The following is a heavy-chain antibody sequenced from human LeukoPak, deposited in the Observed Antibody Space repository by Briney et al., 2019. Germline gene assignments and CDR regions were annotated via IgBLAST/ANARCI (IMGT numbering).Heavy chain of an antibody. D-gene: IGHD3-22*01. CDR1: GGSISSYY. Sequence: SSETLSFTCTVSGGSISSYYWSWIRQPPGKGLEWIGYIYYSGSTNYNPSLKSRVTISVDTSKNQFSLKLSSVTAADTAVYYCAGGRGTMIVVPDYWGQGTLVTVSS. V-gene: IGHV4-59*01. J-gene: IGHJ4*02. CDR3: AGGRGTMIVVPDY. CDR2: IYYSGST.